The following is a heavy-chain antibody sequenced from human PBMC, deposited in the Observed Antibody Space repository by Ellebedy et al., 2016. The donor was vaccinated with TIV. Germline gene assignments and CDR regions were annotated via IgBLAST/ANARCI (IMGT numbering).Heavy chain of an antibody. D-gene: IGHD5-18*01. J-gene: IGHJ4*02. CDR2: IIPIFGTA. CDR1: GYTFTSYG. V-gene: IGHV1-69*13. Sequence: AASVKVSCKASGYTFTSYGISWVRQAPGQGLEWMGGIIPIFGTANYAQKFQGRVTITADESTSTAYMELSSLRSEDTAVYYCAREGREVTTWIQSFDYWGQGTLVTVSS. CDR3: AREGREVTTWIQSFDY.